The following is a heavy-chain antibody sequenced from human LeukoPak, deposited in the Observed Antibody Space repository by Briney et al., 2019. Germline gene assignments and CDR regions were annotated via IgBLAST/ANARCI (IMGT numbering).Heavy chain of an antibody. CDR2: FDPEDGEA. CDR3: VTDIRSGWRNY. V-gene: IGHV1-24*01. Sequence: GASVTVSFKVSGYTLTESSVHWVRQPPGKGLAWVGGFDPEDGEAIYAPKIQGRVTMTEDTSTDTAYLELRSLRSDDTAVYYCVTDIRSGWRNYWGQGTLITVSS. CDR1: GYTLTESS. D-gene: IGHD6-19*01. J-gene: IGHJ4*02.